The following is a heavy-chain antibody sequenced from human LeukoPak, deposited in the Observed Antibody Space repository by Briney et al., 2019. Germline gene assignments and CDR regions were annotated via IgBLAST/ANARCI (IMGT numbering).Heavy chain of an antibody. V-gene: IGHV1-8*03. J-gene: IGHJ4*02. CDR1: GYTFTSYD. CDR3: ARSRPNDYGDKPFDY. CDR2: MSPNSGNT. Sequence: GASVKVSCKASGYTFTSYDINWVRQATGQGLEWMGWMSPNSGNTGYAQKFQGRVTITRNTSISTAYMELSSLRSEDTAVYYCARSRPNDYGDKPFDYWGQGTLVTVSS. D-gene: IGHD4-23*01.